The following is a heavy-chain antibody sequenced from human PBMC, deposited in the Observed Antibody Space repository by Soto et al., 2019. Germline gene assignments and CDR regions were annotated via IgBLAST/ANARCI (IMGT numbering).Heavy chain of an antibody. CDR2: ISSSGSTI. CDR1: GFTFSDYY. CDR3: ARGVIVATIADYFDY. D-gene: IGHD5-12*01. V-gene: IGHV3-11*01. Sequence: GGSLRLSCAASGFTFSDYYMSWIRQAPGKGLEWVSYISSSGSTIYYADSVKGRFTISRDNAKNSLYLQMNSLRAEDTAVYYCARGVIVATIADYFDYWGQGTLVTVSS. J-gene: IGHJ4*02.